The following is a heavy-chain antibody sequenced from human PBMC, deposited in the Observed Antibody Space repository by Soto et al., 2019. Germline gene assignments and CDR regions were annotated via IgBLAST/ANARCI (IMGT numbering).Heavy chain of an antibody. Sequence: SETLSLTCAVSGGSISSGGYSWNWIRQPPGKGLEWIGYIYHSGSTLYNPSLKSRVTISVDKSKNQFSLKLTSVTAADTAVYYCARKYNWNYIGGWFDPWGQGTLVTVSS. J-gene: IGHJ5*02. V-gene: IGHV4-30-2*01. CDR1: GGSISSGGYS. D-gene: IGHD1-7*01. CDR2: IYHSGST. CDR3: ARKYNWNYIGGWFDP.